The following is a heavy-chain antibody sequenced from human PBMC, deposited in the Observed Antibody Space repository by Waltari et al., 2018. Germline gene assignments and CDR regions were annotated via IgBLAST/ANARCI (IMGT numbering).Heavy chain of an antibody. V-gene: IGHV4-59*01. CDR1: GGSIRRFH. J-gene: IGHJ5*02. CDR2: IYYTGST. Sequence: QVQLQESGPSLLKPSETLSRLCTVSGGSIRRFHWSWVRQPPGKGLDWIGYIYYTGSTNFNPSLKSRVTMSVDTSKNQFSLKLSSVTAADTAFYYCARGGGGDWEWFDPWGQGTLVTVSS. D-gene: IGHD2-21*02. CDR3: ARGGGGDWEWFDP.